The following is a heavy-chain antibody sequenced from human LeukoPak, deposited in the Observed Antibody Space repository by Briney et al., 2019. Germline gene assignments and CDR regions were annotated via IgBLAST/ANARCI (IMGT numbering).Heavy chain of an antibody. V-gene: IGHV3-30*18. CDR2: ISYDGSNK. D-gene: IGHD3-22*01. J-gene: IGHJ4*02. CDR3: AKGHYYDSSGLCDY. Sequence: GRSLRLSCAASGFTFSSYGMHWVRQAPGKGLEWVAVISYDGSNKYYADSVKGRFTISRDNSKNTLYLQMNSLRAEDTAVYYCAKGHYYDSSGLCDYWGQGTLVTVSS. CDR1: GFTFSSYG.